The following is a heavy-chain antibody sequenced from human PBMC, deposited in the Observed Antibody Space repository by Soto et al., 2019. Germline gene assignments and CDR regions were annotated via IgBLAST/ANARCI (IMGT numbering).Heavy chain of an antibody. D-gene: IGHD3-9*01. J-gene: IGHJ5*02. CDR2: IYYSGST. CDR1: GGSISSGDYY. CDR3: ARLSLVDILTGLDP. V-gene: IGHV4-30-4*01. Sequence: SETLSLTCTVSGGSISSGDYYWSWIRQPPGKGLEWIGYIYYSGSTYYNPSLKSRVTISVDASKNQFSLKLSSVTAADTAVYYCARLSLVDILTGLDPWGQGTLVTVSS.